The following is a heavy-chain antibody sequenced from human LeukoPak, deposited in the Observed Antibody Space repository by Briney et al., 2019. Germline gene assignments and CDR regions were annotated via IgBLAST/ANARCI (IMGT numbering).Heavy chain of an antibody. CDR2: IYYSGST. Sequence: PSETLSLTCIVSGGSISSYYWSWIRQPPGKGLEWIGYIYYSGSTNYNPSLKSRVTISVDTSKNQFSLKLSSVTAADTAVYYCARDSSWHKFDYWGQGTLVTVSS. CDR3: ARDSSWHKFDY. D-gene: IGHD6-13*01. V-gene: IGHV4-59*01. J-gene: IGHJ4*02. CDR1: GGSISSYY.